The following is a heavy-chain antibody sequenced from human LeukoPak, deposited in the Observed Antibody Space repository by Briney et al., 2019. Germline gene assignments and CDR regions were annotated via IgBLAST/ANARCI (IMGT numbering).Heavy chain of an antibody. V-gene: IGHV3-30-3*01. CDR1: GFTFSSYA. J-gene: IGHJ4*02. CDR2: ISYDGSNK. Sequence: GGSLRLSCAASGFTFSSYAMHWVRQAPGKGLEWVAVISYDGSNKYYADSVKGRFTISRDNSKNTLYLQMNSLRAEDTAVYYCARDRYKNFDYWGQGTLVTVSS. D-gene: IGHD3-9*01. CDR3: ARDRYKNFDY.